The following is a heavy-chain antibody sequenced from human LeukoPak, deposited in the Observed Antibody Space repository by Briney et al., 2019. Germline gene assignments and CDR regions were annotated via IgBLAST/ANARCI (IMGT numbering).Heavy chain of an antibody. CDR1: GYTFTSYG. D-gene: IGHD3-10*01. CDR3: ARDWPDYYGSGSYYMFDP. V-gene: IGHV1-18*04. J-gene: IGHJ5*02. Sequence: ASVKVSCKASGYTFTSYGISWVRQAPGQGLEWMGWISAYNGNTNYAQKLQGRVTMTTDTSTSTAYMELRSLRPDDTAVYYCARDWPDYYGSGSYYMFDPWGQGTLVTVSS. CDR2: ISAYNGNT.